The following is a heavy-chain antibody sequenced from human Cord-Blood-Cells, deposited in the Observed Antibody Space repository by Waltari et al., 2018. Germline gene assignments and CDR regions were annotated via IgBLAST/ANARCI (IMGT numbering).Heavy chain of an antibody. J-gene: IGHJ5*02. CDR3: ARIRFLEWLPLGWFDP. CDR2: IIPIFGTA. Sequence: QVQLVQSGAEVKKPGSSVKVSCKASGDTFSSYAISWVRQAPGQGLEWMGGIIPIFGTANYAQKFQGRVTITADESTSTAYMELSSLRSEDTAVYYCARIRFLEWLPLGWFDPWGQGTLVTVSS. V-gene: IGHV1-69*01. CDR1: GDTFSSYA. D-gene: IGHD3-3*01.